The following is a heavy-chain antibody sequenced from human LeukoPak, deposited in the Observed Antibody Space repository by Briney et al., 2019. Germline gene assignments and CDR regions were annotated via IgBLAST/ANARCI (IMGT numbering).Heavy chain of an antibody. CDR1: GFTFSGSA. CDR3: TTATVTTRKTFDY. CDR2: IRSKANSYAT. D-gene: IGHD4-17*01. V-gene: IGHV3-73*01. Sequence: PGGSLRLSGAASGFTFSGSAMHWVRQASGKGLEWVGRIRSKANSYATAYAASVKGRFTISRDDSKNTAYLQMNSLKTEDTAVYYCTTATVTTRKTFDYWGQGTLVTVSS. J-gene: IGHJ4*02.